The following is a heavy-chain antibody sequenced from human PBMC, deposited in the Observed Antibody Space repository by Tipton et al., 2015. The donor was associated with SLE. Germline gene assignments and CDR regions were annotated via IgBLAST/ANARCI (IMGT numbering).Heavy chain of an antibody. J-gene: IGHJ6*03. Sequence: QSGPEVKKPGASVKVSCKASGYTFTSYGISWVRQAPGQGLEWMGWISAYNGNTNYAQKLQGRVTMTTDTSTSTAYMELRSLRSDDTAVYYCARPVGYCSSTSCYTRDYYYYMDVWGKGTTVTVSS. CDR2: ISAYNGNT. V-gene: IGHV1-18*01. CDR3: ARPVGYCSSTSCYTRDYYYYMDV. D-gene: IGHD2-2*02. CDR1: GYTFTSYG.